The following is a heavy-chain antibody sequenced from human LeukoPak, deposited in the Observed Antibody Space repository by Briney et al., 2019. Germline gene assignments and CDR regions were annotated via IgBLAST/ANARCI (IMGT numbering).Heavy chain of an antibody. V-gene: IGHV3-15*01. D-gene: IGHD4-17*01. CDR1: GFTFSNAW. Sequence: GGSLRLSCAASGFTFSNAWMSWVRQAPGKGLEWVGRIKRKTDGGTTDYAAPVKGRFTISRDDSKNTVYLQMNSLKTEDAAVYYCSAATVTSSGLFYFDYWGQGTLVTASS. J-gene: IGHJ4*02. CDR3: SAATVTSSGLFYFDY. CDR2: IKRKTDGGTT.